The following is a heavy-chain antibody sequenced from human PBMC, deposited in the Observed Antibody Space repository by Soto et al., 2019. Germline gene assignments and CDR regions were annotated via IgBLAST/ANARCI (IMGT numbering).Heavy chain of an antibody. D-gene: IGHD3-9*01. V-gene: IGHV4-31*03. CDR3: ARDILTGYPPMRWFDP. CDR1: GGSISSGGYY. CDR2: IYYSGST. J-gene: IGHJ5*02. Sequence: QVQLQESGPGLVKPSQTLSLTCTVSGGSISSGGYYWSWIRQHPGKGLEWIGYIYYSGSTYYNPSLKSRVTISVDTSKNQFSLKLSSVTAADTAVYYCARDILTGYPPMRWFDPWGQGTLVTVSS.